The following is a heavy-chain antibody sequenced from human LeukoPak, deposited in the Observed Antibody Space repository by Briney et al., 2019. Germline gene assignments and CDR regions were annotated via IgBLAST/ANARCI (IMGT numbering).Heavy chain of an antibody. J-gene: IGHJ5*02. CDR3: ARADGSGSPRTRFDP. D-gene: IGHD3-10*01. CDR2: IYYSGST. CDR1: GGSISSGGYY. V-gene: IGHV4-31*03. Sequence: PSQTLSLTCTVSGGSISSGGYYWSWIRQHPGRGLEWIGYIYYSGSTYYNPSLKSRVTISVDTSKNQFSPKLSSVTAADTAVYYCARADGSGSPRTRFDPWGQGTLVTVSS.